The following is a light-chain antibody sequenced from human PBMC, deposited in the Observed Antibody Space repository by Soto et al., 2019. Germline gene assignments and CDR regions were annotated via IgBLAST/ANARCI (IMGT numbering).Light chain of an antibody. CDR3: QYYDSSLSGYV. CDR2: GNS. V-gene: IGLV1-40*01. J-gene: IGLJ1*01. Sequence: QSVLTQPPSVSGAPGQRVTISCTGSSSNIGAGYDVHWYQQLPGTAPKLLIYGNSNRPSGVPDRFSGSKSGTSASLAITGLQAEDEADYYCQYYDSSLSGYVFGTGTNVTV. CDR1: SSNIGAGYD.